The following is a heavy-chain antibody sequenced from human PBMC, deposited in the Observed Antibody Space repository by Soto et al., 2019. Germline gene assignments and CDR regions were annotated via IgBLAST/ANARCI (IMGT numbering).Heavy chain of an antibody. CDR3: ARVPPWGNSAGDYYIQHYDS. J-gene: IGHJ4*02. D-gene: IGHD3-10*01. CDR2: INGGSGNT. CDR1: GFTFTSYA. V-gene: IGHV1-3*01. Sequence: GASVKVSCKSSGFTFTSYAIHWLRQAPGQRPQWMGWINGGSGNTKYSQDFQGRVTFTRGTFATTAYLELSSLRSEDTAVYYCARVPPWGNSAGDYYIQHYDSWGQGTPVTVS.